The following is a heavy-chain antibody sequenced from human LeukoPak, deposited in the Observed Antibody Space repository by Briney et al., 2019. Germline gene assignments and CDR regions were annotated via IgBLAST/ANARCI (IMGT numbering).Heavy chain of an antibody. CDR1: GGSISSNYYY. CDR3: ARSYGYSSSWYGSDWFDP. D-gene: IGHD6-13*01. V-gene: IGHV4-39*07. J-gene: IGHJ5*02. Sequence: SETLSLTCTVSGGSISSNYYYWGWIRQPPGKGLEWIGSIYYSGHTYYNPSLKSRVTISVDTSNNQFSLKLSSVTAADTAVYYCARSYGYSSSWYGSDWFDPWGQGTLVTVSS. CDR2: IYYSGHT.